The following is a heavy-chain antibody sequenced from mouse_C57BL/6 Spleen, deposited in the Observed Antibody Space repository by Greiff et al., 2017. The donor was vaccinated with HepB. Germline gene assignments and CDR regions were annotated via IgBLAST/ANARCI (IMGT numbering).Heavy chain of an antibody. J-gene: IGHJ2*01. V-gene: IGHV1-55*01. CDR1: GYTFTSYW. Sequence: QVQLQQPGAELVKPGASVKMSCKASGYTFTSYWITWVKQRPGQGLEWIGDIYPGSGSTNYNEKFKSKATLTVDTSSSTAYMQLSSLTSEDSAVYYWEREYYGSSYDFDCWGQGTTVTVAS. CDR2: IYPGSGST. D-gene: IGHD1-1*01. CDR3: EREYYGSSYDFDC.